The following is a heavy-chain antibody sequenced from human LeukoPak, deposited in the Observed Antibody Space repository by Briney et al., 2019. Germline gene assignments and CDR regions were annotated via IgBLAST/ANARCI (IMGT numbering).Heavy chain of an antibody. Sequence: ASVRVSCKASGNTFTRYYMHWVRQAPGQGLEWMGVINPSGTSTSYAQRFQGRVTMTRDMSTRTLYMELSSLRSDDTAVYYCVGDSSGYHLFDYWGQGTLVTVSS. J-gene: IGHJ4*02. CDR1: GNTFTRYY. CDR2: INPSGTST. V-gene: IGHV1-46*01. D-gene: IGHD3-22*01. CDR3: VGDSSGYHLFDY.